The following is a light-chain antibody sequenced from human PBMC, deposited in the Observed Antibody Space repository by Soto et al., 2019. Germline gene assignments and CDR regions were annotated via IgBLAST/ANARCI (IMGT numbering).Light chain of an antibody. CDR1: QSVSSSY. V-gene: IGKV3-20*01. J-gene: IGKJ5*01. CDR2: GAS. Sequence: EIVLTQSPGTLSLSPVERATLSCRASQSVSSSYLAWFQQRPGQAPRLLIYGASNRATGIPDRFSGSGSGPDFTLTISRLVPEDFAVYYCQQYGSSPITFGQGTRLEIK. CDR3: QQYGSSPIT.